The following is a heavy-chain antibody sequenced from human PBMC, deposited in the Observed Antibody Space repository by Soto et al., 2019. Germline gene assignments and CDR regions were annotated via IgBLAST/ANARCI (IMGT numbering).Heavy chain of an antibody. CDR3: ARVPPSLVGSPFDP. D-gene: IGHD3-10*01. V-gene: IGHV3-21*01. CDR1: GFTFSSYS. Sequence: VGSLRLSCAASGFTFSSYSMNWVRQARGKGLEWVSSISSSSSYIYYADSVKGRFTISRDNAKNSLYLQMNSLRAEDTAVYYCARVPPSLVGSPFDPWGQGTLVTVSS. J-gene: IGHJ5*02. CDR2: ISSSSSYI.